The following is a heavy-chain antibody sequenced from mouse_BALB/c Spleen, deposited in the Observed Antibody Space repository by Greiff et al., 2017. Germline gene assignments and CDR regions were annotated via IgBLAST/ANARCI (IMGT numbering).Heavy chain of an antibody. CDR1: GFTFSSYG. D-gene: IGHD2-4*01. J-gene: IGHJ3*01. CDR3: ARGGIYYDYDVFWFAY. V-gene: IGHV5-6-3*01. Sequence: EVKLQESGGGLVQPGGSLKLSCAASGFTFSSYGMSWVRQTPDKRLELVATINSNGGSTYYPDSVKGRFTISRDNAKNTLYLQMSSLKSEDTAMYYCARGGIYYDYDVFWFAYWGQGTLVTVSA. CDR2: INSNGGST.